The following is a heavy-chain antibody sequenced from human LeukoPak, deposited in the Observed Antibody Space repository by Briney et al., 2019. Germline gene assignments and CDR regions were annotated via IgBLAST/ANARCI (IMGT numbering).Heavy chain of an antibody. D-gene: IGHD1-26*01. CDR1: GGSISGYY. CDR2: IYYSGST. Sequence: SETLSLTCTVSGGSISGYYWSWIRQPPGKGLEWIGYIYYSGSTNYNPSLKSRVTISVDTSKNQFSLKLSSVTAADTAVYYCARLGETSEFDYWGQGTLVTVSS. J-gene: IGHJ4*02. CDR3: ARLGETSEFDY. V-gene: IGHV4-59*08.